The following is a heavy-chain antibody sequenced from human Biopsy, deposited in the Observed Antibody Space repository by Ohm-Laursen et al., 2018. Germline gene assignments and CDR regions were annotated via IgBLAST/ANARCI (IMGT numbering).Heavy chain of an antibody. D-gene: IGHD2-2*02. Sequence: SLRLSCTASGFIFSTYTMNWVRQAPGKGLEWVSTISANGVTTFYAGSVKGRFTISRDGSSDTLYLQMHSLRADDTALYYCAKGGYCSATSCNMDVDYWGQGALVTVSS. J-gene: IGHJ4*02. V-gene: IGHV3-23*01. CDR2: ISANGVTT. CDR3: AKGGYCSATSCNMDVDY. CDR1: GFIFSTYT.